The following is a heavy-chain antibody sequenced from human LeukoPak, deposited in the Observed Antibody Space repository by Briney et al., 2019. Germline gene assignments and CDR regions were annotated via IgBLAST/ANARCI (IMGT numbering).Heavy chain of an antibody. CDR1: GFTFNRYA. D-gene: IGHD3-22*01. CDR2: ISGSGDSA. CDR3: ARDHPPYYYDSSGYYGGSDY. Sequence: GGSLRLSCAASGFTFNRYAVSWVRQAPGKGLEWVSGISGSGDSAYYADSVKGRFTVSRDNSKNTLYMQMNSLRAEDTAVYYCARDHPPYYYDSSGYYGGSDYWGQGTLVTVSS. V-gene: IGHV3-23*01. J-gene: IGHJ4*02.